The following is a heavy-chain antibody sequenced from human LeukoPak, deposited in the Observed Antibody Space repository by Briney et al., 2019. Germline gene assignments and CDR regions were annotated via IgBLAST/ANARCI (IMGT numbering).Heavy chain of an antibody. CDR2: ISYDGSNK. CDR1: GFTFSSYA. J-gene: IGHJ6*02. CDR3: ASGDSGSYYYYGMDV. D-gene: IGHD1-26*01. V-gene: IGHV3-30-3*01. Sequence: GRSLRLSCAASGFTFSSYAMHWVRQAPGKGLEWVAVISYDGSNKYYADSVKGRFTISRDNSKNTLCLQMNSLRAEDTAVYYCASGDSGSYYYYGMDVWGQGTTVTVSS.